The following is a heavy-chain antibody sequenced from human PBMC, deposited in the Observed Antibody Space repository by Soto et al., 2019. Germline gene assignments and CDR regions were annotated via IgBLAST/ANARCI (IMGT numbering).Heavy chain of an antibody. J-gene: IGHJ6*02. D-gene: IGHD3-9*01. CDR1: GASISSKSYY. CDR2: IFYAGDT. Sequence: QLQLQESGPGLVKPSATLSLTCSVSGASISSKSYYWAWIRQPPGKGLEWIGNIFYAGDTYYTPSLESRLTISVDLSQNQFSLRLSSVTAADTALSYCARLDLAYYGLDVWGQGATVLVSS. CDR3: ARLDLAYYGLDV. V-gene: IGHV4-39*01.